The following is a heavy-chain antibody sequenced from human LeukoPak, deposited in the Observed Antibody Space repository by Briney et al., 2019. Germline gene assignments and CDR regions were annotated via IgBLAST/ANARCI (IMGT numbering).Heavy chain of an antibody. CDR1: GFTFSSHD. Sequence: PGGSLRLSCAASGFTFSSHDMHWVRQPTGKGLEWVSTISPAGHTYYADSVKGRFTISREDAENSVYLQTSSLSAGDTAVYYCARGYYFASGSLIDYWGQGILVTVSS. D-gene: IGHD3-10*01. CDR3: ARGYYFASGSLIDY. V-gene: IGHV3-13*04. J-gene: IGHJ4*02. CDR2: ISPAGHT.